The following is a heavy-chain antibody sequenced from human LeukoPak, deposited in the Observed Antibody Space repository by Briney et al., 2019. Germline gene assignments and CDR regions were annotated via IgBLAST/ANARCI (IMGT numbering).Heavy chain of an antibody. CDR1: GFTFSSYA. Sequence: EGSLRLSCAASGFTFSSYAMSWVRQAPGKGLEWVSAISGSGDSTYYADSVKGRFTIARDNSKNTLYLQMNSLRAEDTAVYYCAKRRSRGATDYWGQGTLVTVSS. CDR3: AKRRSRGATDY. V-gene: IGHV3-23*01. J-gene: IGHJ4*02. D-gene: IGHD1-26*01. CDR2: ISGSGDST.